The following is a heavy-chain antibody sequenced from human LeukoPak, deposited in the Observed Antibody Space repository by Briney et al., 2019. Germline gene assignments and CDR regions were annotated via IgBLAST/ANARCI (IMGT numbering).Heavy chain of an antibody. J-gene: IGHJ4*02. D-gene: IGHD5-18*01. CDR3: AKDRWAGGYSYGYLDY. CDR2: ISGSGGST. V-gene: IGHV3-23*01. Sequence: GGSLRLSCAASGFTFSSYAMSRVRQAPGKGLEWVSAISGSGGSTYYADSVKGRFTISRDNSKNTLYLQMNSLRAEDTAVYYCAKDRWAGGYSYGYLDYWGQGTLVTVSS. CDR1: GFTFSSYA.